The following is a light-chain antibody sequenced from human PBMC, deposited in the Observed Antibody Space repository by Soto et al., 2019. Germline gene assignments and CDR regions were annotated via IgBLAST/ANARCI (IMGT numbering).Light chain of an antibody. J-gene: IGLJ1*01. CDR2: EVS. Sequence: QSVLTQPASVSASPGQSITISCTGTSSDVGGYNYVSWYQQHPGRAPKLMIYEVSNRPSGVSNRFSGSKSGNTASLSISGLQAEDEADYYCTSFRRTSTTPYYVFGTGTKVTVL. V-gene: IGLV2-14*01. CDR1: SSDVGGYNY. CDR3: TSFRRTSTTPYYV.